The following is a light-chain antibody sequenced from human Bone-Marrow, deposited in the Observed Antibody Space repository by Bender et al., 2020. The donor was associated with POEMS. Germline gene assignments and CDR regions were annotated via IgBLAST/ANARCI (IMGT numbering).Light chain of an antibody. V-gene: IGLV2-14*02. CDR2: DVS. CDR3: SSFTSRSTLV. J-gene: IGLJ3*02. Sequence: QSALTQPASVSGSPGQSITISCTGSSSDVGSYKLVSWYQQHPGKAPKLMIYDVSKRPSGVSNRFSGSKSGTTASLTISGLQAEDEADYYCSSFTSRSTLVFGGGTKLTVL. CDR1: SSDVGSYKL.